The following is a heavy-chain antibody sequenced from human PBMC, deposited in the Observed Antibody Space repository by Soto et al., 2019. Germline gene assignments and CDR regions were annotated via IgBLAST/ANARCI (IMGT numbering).Heavy chain of an antibody. CDR3: ARTAANYYYYYGMDV. D-gene: IGHD2-21*02. CDR2: ISSSGSTI. V-gene: IGHV3-48*03. Sequence: LRLSCAASGFTFSSYEMNWVRQAPGKGLEWVSYISSSGSTIYYADSVKGRFTISRDNAKNSLYLQMNSLRAEDTAVYYCARTAANYYYYYGMDVWGQGTTVTVSS. J-gene: IGHJ6*02. CDR1: GFTFSSYE.